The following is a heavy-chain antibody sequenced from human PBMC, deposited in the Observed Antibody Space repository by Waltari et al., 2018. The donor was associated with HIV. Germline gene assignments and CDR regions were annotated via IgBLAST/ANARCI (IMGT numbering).Heavy chain of an antibody. D-gene: IGHD3-22*01. CDR1: GFTFSSSG. J-gene: IGHJ4*02. CDR2: ISSSSSTI. CDR3: ARPLGGGYTY. V-gene: IGHV3-48*04. Sequence: EVQLVESGGGLVQPGGSLRLSCAASGFTFSSSGMTWVRQAPGKGLEWISYISSSSSTIYYADSVKGRFTISRDNAKNSVYLQMNSLRAEDTAVYYCARPLGGGYTYWGQGTLVTVSS.